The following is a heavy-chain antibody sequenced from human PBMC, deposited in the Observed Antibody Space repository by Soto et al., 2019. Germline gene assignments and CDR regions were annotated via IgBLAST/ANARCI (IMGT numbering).Heavy chain of an antibody. CDR1: GYSFTSYW. V-gene: IGHV5-51*01. Sequence: GESLKISCKGSGYSFTSYWIGWVRQMPGKGLEWMGIIYPGDSDTRYSPSFQGQVTISADKSISTAYLQWSSLKASDTAMYYCARRGVQLERLGYFDYWGQGTLVTVSS. D-gene: IGHD1-1*01. CDR2: IYPGDSDT. CDR3: ARRGVQLERLGYFDY. J-gene: IGHJ4*02.